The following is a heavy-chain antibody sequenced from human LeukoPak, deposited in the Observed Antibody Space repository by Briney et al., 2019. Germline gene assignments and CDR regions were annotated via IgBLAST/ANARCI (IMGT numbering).Heavy chain of an antibody. D-gene: IGHD2-15*01. V-gene: IGHV1-2*02. CDR1: GYTFTGYY. CDR3: ARFGRLGYCRGGSCAGSDY. CDR2: INPNSGGT. Sequence: ASVKVSCKASGYTFTGYYMHWVRQAPGQGLEWMGWINPNSGGTNYAQKLQGRVTMTRDTSISTAYMELSRLRSDDTAVYYCARFGRLGYCRGGSCAGSDYWGQGTLVTVSS. J-gene: IGHJ4*02.